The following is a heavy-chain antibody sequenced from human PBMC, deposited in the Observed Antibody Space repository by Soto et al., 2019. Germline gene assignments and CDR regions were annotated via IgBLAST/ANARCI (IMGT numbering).Heavy chain of an antibody. Sequence: PGGSLRLSCAASGFTFNTYWMTWARQAPGKGLEWVASIKRYAGEKLYVDAVQGRFTISRDDPKNLVFLQMSSLRAEDTAVYYCAKDLLDIVGPFDYWGQGTLVTVSS. J-gene: IGHJ4*02. CDR2: IKRYAGEK. V-gene: IGHV3-7*01. CDR1: GFTFNTYW. D-gene: IGHD1-26*01. CDR3: AKDLLDIVGPFDY.